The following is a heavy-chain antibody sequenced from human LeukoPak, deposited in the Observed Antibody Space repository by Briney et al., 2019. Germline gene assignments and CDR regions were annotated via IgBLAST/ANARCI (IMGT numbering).Heavy chain of an antibody. CDR1: GFTFSSTG. V-gene: IGHV3-30*18. CDR2: ISYDGSSK. CDR3: AKEGLRFFDF. D-gene: IGHD5-12*01. J-gene: IGHJ4*02. Sequence: GGSLRLSCTASGFTFSSTGMHWVRQAPGKGLDWVASISYDGSSKNYVDSVKGRFTISRDNSKRTLYLQMNSLRAEDTAVYYCAKEGLRFFDFWGQGTLVTVSS.